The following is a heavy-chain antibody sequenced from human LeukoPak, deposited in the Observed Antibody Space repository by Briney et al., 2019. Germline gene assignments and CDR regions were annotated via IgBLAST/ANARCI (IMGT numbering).Heavy chain of an antibody. CDR3: ARRYSSSWYSFYY. V-gene: IGHV4-39*01. CDR1: GGSISSSSYY. D-gene: IGHD6-13*01. CDR2: IYYSGST. J-gene: IGHJ4*02. Sequence: SETLSLTCTVSGGSISSSSYYWGWIRQPPGKWLVWIGSIYYSGSTNYNPPLKSRVTISVDTSKNQFSLKLSSVTAADTAVYYCARRYSSSWYSFYYWGQGTLVTVSS.